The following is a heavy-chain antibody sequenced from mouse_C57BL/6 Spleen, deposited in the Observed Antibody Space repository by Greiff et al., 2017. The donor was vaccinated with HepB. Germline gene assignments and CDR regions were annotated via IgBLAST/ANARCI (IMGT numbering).Heavy chain of an antibody. V-gene: IGHV14-4*01. CDR1: GFNIKDDY. CDR2: IDPENGDT. J-gene: IGHJ1*01. Sequence: EVKLLESGAELVRPGASVKLSCTASGFNIKDDYMHWVKQRPEQGLEWIGWIDPENGDTEYASKFQGKATITADTSSNTAYLQLSSLTSEDTAVYYCTTRSSRAPWYFDVWGSGTTVTVSS. D-gene: IGHD1-1*01. CDR3: TTRSSRAPWYFDV.